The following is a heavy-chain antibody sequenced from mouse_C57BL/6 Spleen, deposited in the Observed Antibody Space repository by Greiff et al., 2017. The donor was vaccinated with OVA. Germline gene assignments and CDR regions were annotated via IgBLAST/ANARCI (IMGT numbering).Heavy chain of an antibody. CDR1: GFTFSSYT. D-gene: IGHD4-1*01. J-gene: IGHJ1*03. CDR2: ISGGGGNT. V-gene: IGHV5-9*01. Sequence: EVHLVESGGGLVKPGGSLKLSCAASGFTFSSYTMSWVRQTPEKRLEWVATISGGGGNTYYPDSVKGRFTISRDNAKNTLYLQMSSLRSEDTALYYCARHGNWDWYFDVWGTGTTVTVSS. CDR3: ARHGNWDWYFDV.